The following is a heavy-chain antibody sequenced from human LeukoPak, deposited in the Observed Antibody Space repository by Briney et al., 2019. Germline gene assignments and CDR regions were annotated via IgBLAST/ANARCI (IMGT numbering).Heavy chain of an antibody. CDR1: GGSISSYY. J-gene: IGHJ3*02. V-gene: IGHV4-4*07. D-gene: IGHD2-15*01. CDR3: ARLLEDYCSGGSCYQIDAFDI. CDR2: IYTSGST. Sequence: PSETLSLTCTVSGGSISSYYWSWIRQPAGKGLECIGRIYTSGSTNYNPSLKSRVTMSVDTSKNQFSLKLSSVTAADTAVYYCARLLEDYCSGGSCYQIDAFDIWGQGTMVTVSS.